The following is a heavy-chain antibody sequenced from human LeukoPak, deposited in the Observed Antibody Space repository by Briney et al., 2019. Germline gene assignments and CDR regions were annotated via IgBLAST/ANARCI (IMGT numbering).Heavy chain of an antibody. J-gene: IGHJ4*02. D-gene: IGHD6-6*01. CDR2: KWYDGTKE. CDR1: GFTFNNYA. Sequence: GMSLRLSCAASGFTFNNYAMHWVRQAPGKGLEWVAVKWYDGTKENYADSVKGRFTISRDNSMNTVSLQMNSLRDEDTAVYYCARGKDSSSAEFDYWGQGTLVTVSS. V-gene: IGHV3-33*01. CDR3: ARGKDSSSAEFDY.